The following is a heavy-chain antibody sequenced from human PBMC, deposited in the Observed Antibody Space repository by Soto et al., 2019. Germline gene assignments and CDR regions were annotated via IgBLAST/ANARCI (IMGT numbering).Heavy chain of an antibody. V-gene: IGHV1-8*01. D-gene: IGHD6-19*01. CDR2: MNPNSGNT. CDR1: GYTFTSYD. CDR3: ASRGRSGWYLEENWFDP. Sequence: QVQLVQSGAEVKKPGASVKVSCKASGYTFTSYDINWVRQATGQGLEWMGWMNPNSGNTGYAQKFQGRVTMTRNTSISTAYMELSSLRSEDTAVYYCASRGRSGWYLEENWFDPWGQGTLVTVSS. J-gene: IGHJ5*02.